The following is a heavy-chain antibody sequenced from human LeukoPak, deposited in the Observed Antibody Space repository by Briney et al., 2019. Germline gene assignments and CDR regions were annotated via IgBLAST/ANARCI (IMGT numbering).Heavy chain of an antibody. CDR3: ARDRGYSTFDY. J-gene: IGHJ4*02. Sequence: GGSLRLSCAASGFIFGDYWMSWVRQAPGKGLEWVANIKEDGSEKNYVDSVKGRFTISRENAKNSLYLQMNSLRAEDTAVYYCARDRGYSTFDYWGQGTLVTVSS. D-gene: IGHD4-23*01. CDR2: IKEDGSEK. CDR1: GFIFGDYW. V-gene: IGHV3-7*01.